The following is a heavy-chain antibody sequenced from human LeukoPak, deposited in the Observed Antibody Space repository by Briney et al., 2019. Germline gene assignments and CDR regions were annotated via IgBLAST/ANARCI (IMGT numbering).Heavy chain of an antibody. V-gene: IGHV3-11*04. CDR2: ISGSGSII. CDR1: GFTFSDYF. J-gene: IGHJ4*02. CDR3: ARDGAVAFRY. Sequence: GGSLRLSCAASGFTFSDYFMTWIRQAPGKGLESVSYISGSGSIIHYADSVKGRFTISRDNAKNSLYLQMNSLRAEDTAVYYCARDGAVAFRYWGQGTLVTVPS. D-gene: IGHD6-19*01.